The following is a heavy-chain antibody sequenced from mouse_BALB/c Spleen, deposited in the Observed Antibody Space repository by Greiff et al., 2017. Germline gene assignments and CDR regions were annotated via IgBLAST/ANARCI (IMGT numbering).Heavy chain of an antibody. J-gene: IGHJ2*01. Sequence: ESGPGLVKPSQSLSLTCTVTGYSITSDYAWNWIRQFAGNKLEWMCYISYSGSTSYNQSLKSRISITRDTSKNQFFLQLNSVTTEDTATYYCAKTGTRAYFDYWGQGTTLTVSS. V-gene: IGHV3-2*02. D-gene: IGHD4-1*01. CDR3: AKTGTRAYFDY. CDR2: ISYSGST. CDR1: GYSITSDYA.